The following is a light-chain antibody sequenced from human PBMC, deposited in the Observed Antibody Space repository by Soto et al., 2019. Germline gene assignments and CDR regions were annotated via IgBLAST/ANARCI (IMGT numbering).Light chain of an antibody. CDR2: RDT. Sequence: SYELTQPTSGSVAPGKTATFTCEGDNNGTRSVHWHQQKPGQAPVLVIYRDTHRPTGIPDRFSGPNSENTATLTISRVEAGDEGDYYCQVWDLNTDPRVVFGGGTKLTVL. J-gene: IGLJ2*01. V-gene: IGLV3-21*03. CDR1: NNGTRS. CDR3: QVWDLNTDPRVV.